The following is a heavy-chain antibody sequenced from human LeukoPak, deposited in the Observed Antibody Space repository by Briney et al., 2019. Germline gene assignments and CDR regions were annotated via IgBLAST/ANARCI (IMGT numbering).Heavy chain of an antibody. CDR2: IYSGGST. J-gene: IGHJ5*02. V-gene: IGHV3-53*01. CDR1: GFTVSSNY. D-gene: IGHD2-2*01. CDR3: ARDPVVVPAANWFDP. Sequence: GGSLRLSCAASGFTVSSNYMSWVRQAPGKGLEWVSVIYSGGSTYYADSVKGRFTISRDNSKNTLYLQMNSLRAEDTAVYYCARDPVVVPAANWFDPWGQGTLVTVSS.